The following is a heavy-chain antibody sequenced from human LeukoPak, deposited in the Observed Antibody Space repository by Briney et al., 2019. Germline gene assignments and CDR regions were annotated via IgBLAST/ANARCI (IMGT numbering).Heavy chain of an antibody. Sequence: ASVKVSCKASGYAFTGYYMHWVRQAPGQGLEWMGWINPNSGGTNYAQKFQGRVTMTRGTSISTAYMELSRLRSDDTAVYYCARARLKYSRLPLNWFDPWGQGTLVTVSS. CDR2: INPNSGGT. J-gene: IGHJ5*02. CDR3: ARARLKYSRLPLNWFDP. D-gene: IGHD6-6*01. V-gene: IGHV1-2*02. CDR1: GYAFTGYY.